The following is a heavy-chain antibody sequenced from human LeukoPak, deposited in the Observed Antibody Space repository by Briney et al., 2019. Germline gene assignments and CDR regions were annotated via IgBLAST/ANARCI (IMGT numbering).Heavy chain of an antibody. Sequence: PGGSLRLSCAASGFMLCSYWMNCVRRAPGKGLEGVAHIKPDGSEKYHMDSVKSRFTITRDNAKNSVYLQMNSLRDEDTAIYYCYCSSGIWGQGTIVTVSS. CDR1: GFMLCSYW. CDR2: IKPDGSEK. D-gene: IGHD2-8*01. CDR3: YCSSGI. V-gene: IGHV3-7*02. J-gene: IGHJ3*02.